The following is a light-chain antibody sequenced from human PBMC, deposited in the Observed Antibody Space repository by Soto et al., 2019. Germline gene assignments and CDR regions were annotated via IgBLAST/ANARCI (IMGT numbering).Light chain of an antibody. CDR1: PDGSSN. J-gene: IGKJ2*01. CDR2: GAS. CDR3: QQYNNWPPYT. Sequence: ENVMTQSPATLSGSPGETATLSCRARPDGSSNIAWYQQKPGQAPRLLIYGASNRATGVPARFSGSGSGTEFTLTISTLQSEDFAVYYCQQYNNWPPYTFGQGTKVDIK. V-gene: IGKV3-15*01.